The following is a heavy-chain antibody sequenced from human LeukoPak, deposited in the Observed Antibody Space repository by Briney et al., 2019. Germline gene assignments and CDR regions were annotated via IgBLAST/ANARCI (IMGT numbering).Heavy chain of an antibody. CDR1: GFTFSDYY. D-gene: IGHD2-2*01. CDR2: ISSSGSTI. V-gene: IGHV3-11*01. Sequence: GGSLRLSCAASGFTFSDYYMGWIRQAPGKGLEWVSYISSSGSTIYYADSVKGRFTISRDNGKNSLYLQMNRLRAEDTAVYYFARERSTSSRNWFDPWGEGTLVTVSS. CDR3: ARERSTSSRNWFDP. J-gene: IGHJ5*02.